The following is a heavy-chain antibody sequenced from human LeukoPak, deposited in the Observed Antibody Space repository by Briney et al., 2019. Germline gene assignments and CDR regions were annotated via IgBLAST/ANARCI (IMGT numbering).Heavy chain of an antibody. CDR3: ARRMELDY. CDR2: IYSGGST. CDR1: GFTFSSNY. D-gene: IGHD1-26*01. J-gene: IGHJ4*02. V-gene: IGHV3-53*01. Sequence: GGSLRLSCAASGFTFSSNYMNWVRQASGKGLEWVSVIYSGGSTYYADSVKGRFTISRDNSKNTLYLQMNSLRAEDTAVYYCARRMELDYWGQGTLGTVSS.